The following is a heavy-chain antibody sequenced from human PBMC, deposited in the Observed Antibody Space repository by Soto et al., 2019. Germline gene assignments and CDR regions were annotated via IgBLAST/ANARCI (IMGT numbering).Heavy chain of an antibody. V-gene: IGHV3-30*18. J-gene: IGHJ4*02. CDR2: ISYNGSNK. CDR1: GFTFSYYS. CDR3: AKGPPLDY. Sequence: GSLRLSCAASGFTFSYYSMHWVRQAPGKGLEWVAVISYNGSNKYYADSVKGRFIISRDNSKNRLYLQMNSLRAEDTAVYYCAKGPPLDYWGQGTLVTISS.